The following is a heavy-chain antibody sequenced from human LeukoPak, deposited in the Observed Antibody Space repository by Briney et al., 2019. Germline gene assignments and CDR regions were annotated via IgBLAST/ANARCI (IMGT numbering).Heavy chain of an antibody. CDR2: IIPIFGKA. CDR3: ARVGSGSYLGTFDY. Sequence: GASVKVSCKASGGTFSSYAISWVRQAPGQGLEWMGGIIPIFGKANYAQKFQGRVTITADKSTSTAYMELSSLRSEDTAVYYCARVGSGSYLGTFDYWGQGTLVTVSS. V-gene: IGHV1-69*06. D-gene: IGHD1-26*01. J-gene: IGHJ4*02. CDR1: GGTFSSYA.